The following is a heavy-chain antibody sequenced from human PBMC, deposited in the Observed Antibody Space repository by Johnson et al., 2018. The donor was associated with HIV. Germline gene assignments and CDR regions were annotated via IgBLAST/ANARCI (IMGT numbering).Heavy chain of an antibody. J-gene: IGHJ3*02. CDR1: GFTFSS. Sequence: QMLLVESGGGVVQPGGSLRLSCAASGFTFSSMHWDRQAPGKGLEWVAVISHDGSHKYYADSVKGRFTISRDNSKNTLYLQMNSLRAEDTAVYYCARAERSSSGVDAFDIWGQGTMVTVSS. V-gene: IGHV3-30*03. D-gene: IGHD6-6*01. CDR3: ARAERSSSGVDAFDI. CDR2: ISHDGSHK.